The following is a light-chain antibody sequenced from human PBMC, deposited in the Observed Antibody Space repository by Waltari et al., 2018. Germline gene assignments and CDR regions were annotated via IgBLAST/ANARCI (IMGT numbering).Light chain of an antibody. CDR1: SSDVGSYNY. CDR3: CSFTTTNTWV. V-gene: IGLV2-14*01. Sequence: QSALTQPASVSGSPGQSITISCTGTSSDVGSYNYVSWYQQHPGKTPRLMIYEVNNRPSGVSNRFPASKSGDTASLTISGLQAEDEADCYCCSFTTTNTWVFGGGTKLTVL. J-gene: IGLJ2*01. CDR2: EVN.